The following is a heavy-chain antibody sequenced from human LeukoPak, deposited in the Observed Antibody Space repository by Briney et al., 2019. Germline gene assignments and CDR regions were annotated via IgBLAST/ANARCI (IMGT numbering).Heavy chain of an antibody. V-gene: IGHV1-18*01. Sequence: ASVKVSCKASGYTFTSYGISWVRQAPGQGLEWMGWISAYNGNTNYAQKLQGRVTMTIDTSTSTAYMELRSLRSDDTAVYYCARTGYDSSGYYRADVDYWGQGTLVTVSS. CDR2: ISAYNGNT. J-gene: IGHJ4*02. CDR1: GYTFTSYG. CDR3: ARTGYDSSGYYRADVDY. D-gene: IGHD3-22*01.